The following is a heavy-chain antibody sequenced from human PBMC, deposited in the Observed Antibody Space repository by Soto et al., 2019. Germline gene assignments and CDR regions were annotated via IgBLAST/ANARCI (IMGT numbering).Heavy chain of an antibody. CDR3: ARGYGRNFYY. CDR2: INHSGST. D-gene: IGHD3-10*01. V-gene: IGHV4-34*01. CDR1: GGSFSGYY. Sequence: SETLSLTCAVYGGSFSGYYWSWIRQPPGKGLEWIGEINHSGSTNYNPSLKSRVTISVDTSKNQFSLKLSSVTAADTAVYFCARGYGRNFYYWGQGTLVTVSS. J-gene: IGHJ4*02.